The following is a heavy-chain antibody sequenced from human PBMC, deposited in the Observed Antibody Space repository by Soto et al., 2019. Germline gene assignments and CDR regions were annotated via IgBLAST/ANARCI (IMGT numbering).Heavy chain of an antibody. V-gene: IGHV1-18*01. D-gene: IGHD3-9*01. J-gene: IGHJ4*02. CDR2: ISAYNGNT. CDR1: GDTFTSYG. CDR3: ARWSYYDILTGYQDY. Sequence: GASVKVSCKASGDTFTSYGSSWLRQSPGQGLEWMGWISAYNGNTNYAQKLQGRVTMTTDTSTSTAYMELRSLRSDDTAVYYCARWSYYDILTGYQDYWGKGTLVPVSS.